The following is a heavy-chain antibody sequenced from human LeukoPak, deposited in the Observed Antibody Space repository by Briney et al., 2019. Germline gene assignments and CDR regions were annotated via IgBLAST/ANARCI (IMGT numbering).Heavy chain of an antibody. V-gene: IGHV5-51*01. J-gene: IGHJ4*02. CDR1: GYSFRTNW. CDR3: ARFQPSGCFY. Sequence: GESLKISCKGSGYSFRTNWIGWVRQMPGKGLEWMGIIYPGDSDTRYSPSFQGQVTISADKSITTAYLQWSSLKASDTAMYYCARFQPSGCFYWGQGTLVTVSS. D-gene: IGHD6-19*01. CDR2: IYPGDSDT.